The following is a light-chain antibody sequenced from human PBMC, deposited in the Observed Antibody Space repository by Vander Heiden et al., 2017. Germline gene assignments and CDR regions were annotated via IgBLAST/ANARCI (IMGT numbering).Light chain of an antibody. Sequence: DIQMTQSPTSLSASVGDRVTISCRASQDVTNYLSWYQQKPGKAPKLLVSAASTLQSGVPSRFRGSGSGTDFTLTITGLQPDDFATYYCQQSVKTPFIFGPGTKVDVK. J-gene: IGKJ3*01. CDR3: QQSVKTPFI. CDR1: QDVTNY. CDR2: AAS. V-gene: IGKV1-39*01.